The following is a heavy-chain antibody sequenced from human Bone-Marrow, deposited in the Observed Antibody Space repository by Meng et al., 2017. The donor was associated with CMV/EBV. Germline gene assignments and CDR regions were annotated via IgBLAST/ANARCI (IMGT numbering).Heavy chain of an antibody. J-gene: IGHJ4*02. CDR2: INPNSGGT. CDR1: GYTFTGYY. CDR3: ARVVRNYDFWSGYSDY. Sequence: VKVSCKASGYTFTGYYMHWVRQAPGQGLEWMGWINPNSGGTNYAQKFQGRVTMTRDTSISTAYMELSSLRSEDTAVYYCARVVRNYDFWSGYSDYWGQGTLVTVSS. V-gene: IGHV1-2*02. D-gene: IGHD3-3*01.